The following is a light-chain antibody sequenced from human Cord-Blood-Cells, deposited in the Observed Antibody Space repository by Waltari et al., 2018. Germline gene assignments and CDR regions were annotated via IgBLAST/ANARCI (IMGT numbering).Light chain of an antibody. CDR1: QSISSY. CDR2: AAS. V-gene: IGKV1-39*01. CDR3: QXXXSTPQT. Sequence: DIQMTQSPSSLSASVGDRVTITCRASQSISSYLNWYQQKPGKAPKLPIYAASSLQSGXXSRFXXSGSGTDFTLTISSLQPEDFATYXCQXXXSTPQTFGQGTKVEIK. J-gene: IGKJ1*01.